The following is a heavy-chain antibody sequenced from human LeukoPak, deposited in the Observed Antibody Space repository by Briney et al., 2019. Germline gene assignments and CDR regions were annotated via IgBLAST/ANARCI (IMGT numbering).Heavy chain of an antibody. Sequence: SETLSLTCTVSGGSISSGGYYWSWIRQPPGKGLEWIGYIYHSGSTYYNPSLKSRVTISVDRSKNQFSLKLSSVTAADTAVYYCARVRVSNYYYMDVWGKGTTVTVSS. CDR2: IYHSGST. CDR1: GGSISSGGYY. V-gene: IGHV4-30-2*01. D-gene: IGHD6-13*01. J-gene: IGHJ6*03. CDR3: ARVRVSNYYYMDV.